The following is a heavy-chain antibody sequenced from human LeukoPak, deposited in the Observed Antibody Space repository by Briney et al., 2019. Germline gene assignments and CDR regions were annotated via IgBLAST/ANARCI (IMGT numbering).Heavy chain of an antibody. D-gene: IGHD4-23*01. V-gene: IGHV4-30-4*08. CDR3: ARNPGRYGGNYFDY. Sequence: SETPSLTCTVSGGSISSGDYYWSWIRQPPGKGLAWIGYIYYSGSTYYNPSLKSRVTISVDTSKNQFSLKLSSVTAADTAVYYCARNPGRYGGNYFDYWGQGTLVTVSS. CDR2: IYYSGST. J-gene: IGHJ4*02. CDR1: GGSISSGDYY.